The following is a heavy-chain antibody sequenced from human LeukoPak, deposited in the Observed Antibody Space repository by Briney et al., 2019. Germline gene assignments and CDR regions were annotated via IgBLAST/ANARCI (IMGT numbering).Heavy chain of an antibody. V-gene: IGHV3-11*05. Sequence: GGSLRLSCAASGFTFSVYGMSWVRQAPGKGLEWASYISSSSSYTNYADSVKGRFTISRDNAKNSLYLQMNSLRAEDTAVYYCARGHSGPSYSSSWNILDYWGQGTLVIVSA. CDR1: GFTFSVYG. CDR2: ISSSSSYT. J-gene: IGHJ4*02. D-gene: IGHD6-13*01. CDR3: ARGHSGPSYSSSWNILDY.